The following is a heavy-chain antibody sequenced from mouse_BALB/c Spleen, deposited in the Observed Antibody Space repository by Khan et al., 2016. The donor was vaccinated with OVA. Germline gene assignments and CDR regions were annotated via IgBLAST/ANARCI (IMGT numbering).Heavy chain of an antibody. J-gene: IGHJ4*01. V-gene: IGHV5-4*02. D-gene: IGHD1-1*01. CDR3: ARDRGFIRAMDY. CDR1: GFTFSDYY. Sequence: EVELVESGGGLVKPGGSLKLSCAASGFTFSDYYMYWVRQTPEKRLEWVATISDGGSYTYYPDSVKGRFTISRDTAKNNLYLQMSSLKSEDTAMYYCARDRGFIRAMDYWGQGTSVTVSS. CDR2: ISDGGSYT.